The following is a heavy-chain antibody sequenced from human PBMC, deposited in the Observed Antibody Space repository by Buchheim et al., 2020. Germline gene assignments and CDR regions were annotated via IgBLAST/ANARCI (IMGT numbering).Heavy chain of an antibody. Sequence: EVQLLESGGGLVQPGGSLRLSCAASGFTFSSYAMSWVRQAPGKGLEWVSAIRGSGGSTYYADSVQGRFTISRDNSTNTLYLQMNSLRAEDTAVYYCAKELALYYDFWSGKFDYWGQGTL. CDR2: IRGSGGST. J-gene: IGHJ4*02. CDR3: AKELALYYDFWSGKFDY. V-gene: IGHV3-23*01. D-gene: IGHD3-3*01. CDR1: GFTFSSYA.